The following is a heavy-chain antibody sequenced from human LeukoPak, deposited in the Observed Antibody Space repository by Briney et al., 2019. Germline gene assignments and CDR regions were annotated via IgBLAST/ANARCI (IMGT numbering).Heavy chain of an antibody. CDR3: ARLDGYNAFDI. V-gene: IGHV1-69*04. D-gene: IGHD5-24*01. J-gene: IGHJ3*02. Sequence: GASVKVSCKASGGTFSSYAISWVRQAPGQGLEWMGRIIPILGIANYAQKFQGRVTITADKSTSTAYMELSSLRSEDTAVYYCARLDGYNAFDIWGQGTMVTVSS. CDR2: IIPILGIA. CDR1: GGTFSSYA.